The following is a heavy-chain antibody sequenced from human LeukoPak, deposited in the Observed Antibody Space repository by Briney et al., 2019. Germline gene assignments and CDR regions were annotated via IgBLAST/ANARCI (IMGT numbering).Heavy chain of an antibody. CDR3: AKGSLLDY. CDR2: ISGSCGST. V-gene: IGHV3-23*01. Sequence: GGSLRLSCAASGFTFSSYAMSWVRQAPGKGLEWVSAISGSCGSTYYADSVKGRFTISSDNSKNTLYLQMNSPRAEDPAVYYCAKGSLLDYWGQGTLVTVSS. J-gene: IGHJ4*02. D-gene: IGHD3-16*01. CDR1: GFTFSSYA.